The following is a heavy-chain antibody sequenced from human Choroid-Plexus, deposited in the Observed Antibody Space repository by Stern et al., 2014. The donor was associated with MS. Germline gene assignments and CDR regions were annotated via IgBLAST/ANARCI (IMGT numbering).Heavy chain of an antibody. CDR3: AKCRQFLTYFFDH. D-gene: IGHD2-8*01. CDR2: VSYDGSNK. CDR1: GFTFGSCA. J-gene: IGHJ5*02. Sequence: VQLVESGGGVVKPGRPLRLSCVASGFTFGSCAMQWVRQAPGKGLEWVAGVSYDGSNKYYSVSVKGRFTISRDISQNTLYMLMISRRPDDASVYYCAKCRQFLTYFFDHWGQGSLVTVSS. V-gene: IGHV3-30*18.